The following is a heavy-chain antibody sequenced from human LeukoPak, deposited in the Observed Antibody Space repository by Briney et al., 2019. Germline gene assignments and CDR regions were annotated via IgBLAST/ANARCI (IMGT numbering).Heavy chain of an antibody. Sequence: SETLSLTCAVYGGSFSGYYWSWIRQPPGKGLEWIGEINHSGSTNYNPSLKSRVTISVDTSKNQFSLKLSSVTAADTAVYYCASTLYGGNNWFDPWGQGTLVTVSS. CDR1: GGSFSGYY. J-gene: IGHJ5*02. CDR2: INHSGST. V-gene: IGHV4-34*01. CDR3: ASTLYGGNNWFDP. D-gene: IGHD4-23*01.